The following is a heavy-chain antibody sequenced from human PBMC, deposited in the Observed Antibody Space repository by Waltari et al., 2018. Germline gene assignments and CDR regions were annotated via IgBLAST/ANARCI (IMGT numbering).Heavy chain of an antibody. D-gene: IGHD6-13*01. CDR3: AKDRASRYSSSPIGY. CDR2: IRYDGSNK. J-gene: IGHJ4*02. CDR1: GFTFSSYG. Sequence: QVQLVESGGGVVQPGGSLRLSCAASGFTFSSYGMHWVRQAPGKGLEWVAFIRYDGSNKYYADSVKGQFTISRDNSKNTLYLQMNSLRAEDTAVYYCAKDRASRYSSSPIGYWGQGTLVTVSS. V-gene: IGHV3-30*02.